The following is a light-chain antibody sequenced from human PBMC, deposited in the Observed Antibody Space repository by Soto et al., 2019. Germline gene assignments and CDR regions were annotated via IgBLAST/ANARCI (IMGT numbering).Light chain of an antibody. Sequence: EIVMTQSPATLSVSPGERATLSCRASQNVSSNLAWYQQKPGQAPRLLIDGASTRATGIPDRFSGSGSGTDLTITIRRMEPEDVAVYYCQQYDAVVTFGQGTKLDIK. V-gene: IGKV3D-15*01. CDR2: GAS. CDR3: QQYDAVVT. J-gene: IGKJ1*01. CDR1: QNVSSN.